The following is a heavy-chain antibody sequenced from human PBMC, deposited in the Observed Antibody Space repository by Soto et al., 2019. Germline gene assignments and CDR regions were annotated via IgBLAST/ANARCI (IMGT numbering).Heavy chain of an antibody. J-gene: IGHJ5*02. CDR1: GFTVSSNY. D-gene: IGHD6-13*01. CDR2: IYSGGST. V-gene: IGHV3-66*01. Sequence: GGSLRLSCAASGFTVSSNYMSWVRQAPGKGLEWVSVIYSGGSTYYADSVKGRFTISRDNSKNTLYLQMNSLRAEDTAVYYCAREARPAAGRHRGWFDPWGQGTLVTVSS. CDR3: AREARPAAGRHRGWFDP.